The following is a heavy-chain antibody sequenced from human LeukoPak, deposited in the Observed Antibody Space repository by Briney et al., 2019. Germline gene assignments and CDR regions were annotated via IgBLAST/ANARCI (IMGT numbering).Heavy chain of an antibody. D-gene: IGHD3-22*01. V-gene: IGHV4-59*08. J-gene: IGHJ4*02. CDR2: IYYSGST. CDR3: ARQGYYDSIGYYRDY. Sequence: SETLSLTCTVSGGSISSYYWSWIRQPPGKGLEWIGYIYYSGSTNSNPSLKSRVTISVDTSKNQFSLKLSSVTAADTAVYYSARQGYYDSIGYYRDYWGQGTLVTVSS. CDR1: GGSISSYY.